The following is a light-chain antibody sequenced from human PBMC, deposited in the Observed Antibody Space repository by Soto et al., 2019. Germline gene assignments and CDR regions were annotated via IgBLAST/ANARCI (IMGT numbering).Light chain of an antibody. CDR2: DSS. J-gene: IGKJ4*01. Sequence: EIVLTQSPATLSLSPGERATLSCRASQSVSSYLAWYQQKRGQPPRLLIYDSSNRATGIPARFSGSGSGTDFSLVISSLEPEDFAVYYCQQRSNWPLTFGGGTKVDIK. V-gene: IGKV3-11*01. CDR3: QQRSNWPLT. CDR1: QSVSSY.